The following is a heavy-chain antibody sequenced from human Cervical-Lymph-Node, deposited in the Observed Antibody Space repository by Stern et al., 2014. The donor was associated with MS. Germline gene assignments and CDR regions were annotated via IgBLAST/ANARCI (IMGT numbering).Heavy chain of an antibody. CDR2: ISTYDGNT. Sequence: QVQLVQSGTEVKNPGASVKVFCKASGYTFTSYGITWVRQAPGEGLEWMGWISTYDGNTNYAQKFQGRVTMTTETSTSTAYMELRSLRSDDTAVYYCARDPVTYYYGSGSYPSSHWFDPWGQGTLVTVSS. J-gene: IGHJ5*02. V-gene: IGHV1-18*01. CDR1: GYTFTSYG. D-gene: IGHD3-10*01. CDR3: ARDPVTYYYGSGSYPSSHWFDP.